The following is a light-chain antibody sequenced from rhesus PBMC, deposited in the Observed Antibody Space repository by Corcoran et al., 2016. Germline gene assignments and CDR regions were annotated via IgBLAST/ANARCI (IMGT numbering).Light chain of an antibody. CDR1: QSVSSK. Sequence: EIVMTQSPATLSLSPGETVTISCRTSQSVSSKLAWYQQKPGQAPMLLIYGASSRATGIPDRFSGSGSGTDCTLTISSLEPEDFAVYYCQETSNLWTFGQGTKVEIK. V-gene: IGKV3-31*02. J-gene: IGKJ1*01. CDR2: GAS. CDR3: QETSNLWT.